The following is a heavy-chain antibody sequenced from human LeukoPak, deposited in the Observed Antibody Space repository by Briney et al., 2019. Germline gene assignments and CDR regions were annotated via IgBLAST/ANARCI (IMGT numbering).Heavy chain of an antibody. CDR1: GFTFSSYG. V-gene: IGHV3-30*02. CDR3: ATLDVGATVY. D-gene: IGHD1-26*01. J-gene: IGHJ4*02. Sequence: PGGSLRLSCAASGFTFSSYGMHWVRQAPGKGLEWVTFIRYDGSNKYYADSVKGRFTISRDNSKNTLYLQMNSLRAEDTAVYYCATLDVGATVYWGQGTLVTVSS. CDR2: IRYDGSNK.